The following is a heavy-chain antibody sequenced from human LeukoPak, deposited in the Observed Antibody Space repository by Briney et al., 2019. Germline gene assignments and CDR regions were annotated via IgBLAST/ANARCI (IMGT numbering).Heavy chain of an antibody. Sequence: SDTLSLTCAVSGYSISSSNWWGWIRQHPGKGLEWIGYIYYSGSTYYNPSLKSRVTISVDTSKNQFSLKLSSVTAADTAVYYCARVPRYYYDSSGHEQNWFDPWGQGTLVTVSS. J-gene: IGHJ5*02. CDR1: GYSISSSNW. V-gene: IGHV4-28*03. CDR2: IYYSGST. CDR3: ARVPRYYYDSSGHEQNWFDP. D-gene: IGHD3-22*01.